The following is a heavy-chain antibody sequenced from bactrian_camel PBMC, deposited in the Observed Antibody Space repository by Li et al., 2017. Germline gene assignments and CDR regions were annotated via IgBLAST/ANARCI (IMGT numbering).Heavy chain of an antibody. J-gene: IGHJ6*01. D-gene: IGHD1*01. Sequence: HVQLVESGGGSVQDGGSLRLSCAASIAIVNMYCMTWFRQAPGEGREGVATIDWLGTTTYTNSVKGRFTISKDNVKNTLYLQMNNLTPEDSAMYYCALHRGLVAWGQCRERAVFDYWGQGTQVTVS. CDR2: IDWLGTT. CDR1: IAIVNMYC. CDR3: ALHRGLVAWGQCRERAVFDY. V-gene: IGHV3S26*01.